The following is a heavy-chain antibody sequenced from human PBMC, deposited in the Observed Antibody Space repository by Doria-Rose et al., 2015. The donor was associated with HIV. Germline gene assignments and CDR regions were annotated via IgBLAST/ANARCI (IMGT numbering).Heavy chain of an antibody. CDR3: ARDSGSYNFDY. CDR2: IYYSGST. V-gene: IGHV4-31*03. Sequence: QVPLQKSGPGLVKPSQTLSLTCTVSGGSISSGGYYWTWIRQHPGKGLEWIGYIYYSGSTYYNPSLKSRATISVDTSKNQFSLKLSSVTAADTAVYYCARDSGSYNFDYWGQGTLVTVSS. CDR1: GGSISSGGYY. J-gene: IGHJ4*02. D-gene: IGHD1-26*01.